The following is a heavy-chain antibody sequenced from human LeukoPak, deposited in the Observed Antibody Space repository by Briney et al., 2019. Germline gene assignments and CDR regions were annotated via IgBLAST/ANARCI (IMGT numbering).Heavy chain of an antibody. CDR1: GFTFSSYA. J-gene: IGHJ4*02. CDR3: ASRSDY. V-gene: IGHV3-30-3*01. CDR2: ISYDGSNK. Sequence: AGGSLRLSCAASGFTFSSYAMHWVRQAPGKGLEWVAVISYDGSNKYYADSVKGRFTISRDNSKNTLYLQMNSLRAEDTAVYYCASRSDYWGQGTLVTVSS.